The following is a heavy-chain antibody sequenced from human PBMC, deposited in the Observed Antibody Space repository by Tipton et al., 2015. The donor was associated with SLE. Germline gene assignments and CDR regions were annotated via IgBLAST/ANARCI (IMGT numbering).Heavy chain of an antibody. Sequence: TLSLTCTVSGGSISSSSYYWSWIRQHPGKGLEWIGYIYYSGSTYYNPSLKSRVTISVDTSKNQFSLKLSSVTAADTAVYYCARDHTTVTTAYFDLWGRGTLVTVSS. CDR2: IYYSGST. V-gene: IGHV4-31*03. J-gene: IGHJ2*01. CDR1: GGSISSSSYY. CDR3: ARDHTTVTTAYFDL. D-gene: IGHD4-17*01.